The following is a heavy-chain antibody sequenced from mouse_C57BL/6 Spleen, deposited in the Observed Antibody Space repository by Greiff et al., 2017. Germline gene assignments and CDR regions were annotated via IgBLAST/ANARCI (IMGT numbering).Heavy chain of an antibody. CDR1: GYAFSSYW. V-gene: IGHV1-80*01. Sequence: VQLQQSGAELVKPGASVKISCKASGYAFSSYWMNWVKQRPGKGLEWIGQIYPGDGDTNYNGKFKGKATLTADKSSSTAYMQLSSLTSEDSAVYFCARIYNSEYYFDYGGKGTTLTVSS. CDR3: ARIYNSEYYFDY. CDR2: IYPGDGDT. D-gene: IGHD1-3*01. J-gene: IGHJ2*01.